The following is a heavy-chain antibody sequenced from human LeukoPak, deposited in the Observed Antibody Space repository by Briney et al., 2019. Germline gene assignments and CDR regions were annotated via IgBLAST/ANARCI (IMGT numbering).Heavy chain of an antibody. D-gene: IGHD3-10*01. V-gene: IGHV3-21*04. CDR1: GFTFSTYS. CDR2: ISGSSSYT. CDR3: AREQPPGVYFDY. Sequence: GGSLRLSCAASGFTFSTYSMNWVRQAPGKGLEWVSSISGSSSYTFYADSVKGRFTISRDNSKNTLYLQMNSLKAEDTAVYYCAREQPPGVYFDYWGQGTLVTVSS. J-gene: IGHJ4*02.